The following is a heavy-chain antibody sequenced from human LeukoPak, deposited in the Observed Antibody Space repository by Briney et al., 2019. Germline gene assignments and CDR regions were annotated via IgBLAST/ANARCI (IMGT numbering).Heavy chain of an antibody. V-gene: IGHV3-23*01. CDR3: AKDRVQWLATLFDY. Sequence: GGSLRLSCAASRFTFSSYAMSWVRQAPGKGLEWVSGISGSGGSTDYADSVKGRFTISRDNSKNTLYLQMNSLRAEDTAVYYCAKDRVQWLATLFDYWGQGTLVTVSS. CDR2: ISGSGGST. D-gene: IGHD6-19*01. J-gene: IGHJ4*02. CDR1: RFTFSSYA.